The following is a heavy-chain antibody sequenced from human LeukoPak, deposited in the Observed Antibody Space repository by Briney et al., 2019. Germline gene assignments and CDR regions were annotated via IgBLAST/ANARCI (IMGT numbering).Heavy chain of an antibody. CDR2: INPNSGGT. D-gene: IGHD2-2*01. V-gene: IGHV1-2*02. CDR3: ASRYCSSTSCYAYYFDY. J-gene: IGHJ4*02. CDR1: GYTFTGYY. Sequence: ASVKVSCKASGYTFTGYYMHWVRQAPGQGLEWMGWINPNSGGTNYAQKFQGRVTMTRDTSISTAYMELSRLRSDDTAVYYYASRYCSSTSCYAYYFDYWGQGTLVTVSS.